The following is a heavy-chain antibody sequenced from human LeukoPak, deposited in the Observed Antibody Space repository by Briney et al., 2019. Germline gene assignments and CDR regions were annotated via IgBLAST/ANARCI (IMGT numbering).Heavy chain of an antibody. CDR1: GDSVSVKSDV. V-gene: IGHV6-1*01. Sequence: SQTLSLTCAISGDSVSVKSDVWNWIRQSPSRGLEWLGRTYYRSRWINDYATSVKSRIIISPDTSKNQFSLHLNSVTPEDTAVYYCARDADWAYDAFDIWGQGTMVTVSS. CDR3: ARDADWAYDAFDI. CDR2: TYYRSRWIN. D-gene: IGHD3-9*01. J-gene: IGHJ3*02.